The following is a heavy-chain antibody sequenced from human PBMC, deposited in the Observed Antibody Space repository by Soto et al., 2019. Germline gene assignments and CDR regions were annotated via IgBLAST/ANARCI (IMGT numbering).Heavy chain of an antibody. V-gene: IGHV1-24*01. Sequence: QVQLVQSGAEVKKPGASVKVSCKVSGYTLTELSMHWMLQSPGKGIEWMGCFDPEDGETIYAQKFQGRVTMTEDTSTDTAYMELSSLRSEDTAVYYCATDGYGYYYGMDVCGQGTTVTVAS. CDR1: GYTLTELS. D-gene: IGHD5-18*01. CDR3: ATDGYGYYYGMDV. CDR2: FDPEDGET. J-gene: IGHJ6*02.